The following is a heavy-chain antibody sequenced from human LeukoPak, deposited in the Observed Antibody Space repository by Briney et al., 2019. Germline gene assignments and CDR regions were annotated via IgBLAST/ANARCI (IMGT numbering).Heavy chain of an antibody. CDR1: GYTFTDYY. V-gene: IGHV1-2*02. D-gene: IGHD7-27*01. J-gene: IGHJ4*02. Sequence: ASVKVSCKASGYTFTDYYMNWVRQAPGQGLEWMGWINPKSGGTKYAQKFQGRVTMTRDTSISTAYMELSILGSDNTAVYYCVRAGELDYWGQGTLVTVSS. CDR2: INPKSGGT. CDR3: VRAGELDY.